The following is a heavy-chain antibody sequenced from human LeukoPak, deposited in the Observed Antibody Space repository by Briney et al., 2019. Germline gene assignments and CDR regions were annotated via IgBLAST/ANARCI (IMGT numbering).Heavy chain of an antibody. CDR1: GFTFSSYE. V-gene: IGHV3-48*03. J-gene: IGHJ4*02. CDR2: LSSSGSTI. D-gene: IGHD5-12*01. Sequence: GGSLRLSCAASGFTFSSYEMNWVRQAPGKGLEWVSYLSSSGSTIYYADSVQGRFTISRDNAKNSLYLQMNSLRAEDTAVYYCAKDHSGYDLAYFDYWGQGTLVTVSS. CDR3: AKDHSGYDLAYFDY.